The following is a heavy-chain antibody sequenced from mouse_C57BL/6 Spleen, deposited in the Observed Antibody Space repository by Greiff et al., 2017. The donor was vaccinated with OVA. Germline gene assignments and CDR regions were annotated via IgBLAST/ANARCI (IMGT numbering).Heavy chain of an antibody. CDR3: ARDRDYYGNYDYYAMDY. Sequence: EVKLVESGGGLVKPGGSLKLSCAASGFTFSSYAMSWVRQTPEKRLEWVATISDGGSYTYYPDNVKGRFTISRDNAKNNLYLQMSHLKSEDTAMYYCARDRDYYGNYDYYAMDYWGQGTSVTVSS. CDR1: GFTFSSYA. J-gene: IGHJ4*01. D-gene: IGHD2-1*01. V-gene: IGHV5-4*01. CDR2: ISDGGSYT.